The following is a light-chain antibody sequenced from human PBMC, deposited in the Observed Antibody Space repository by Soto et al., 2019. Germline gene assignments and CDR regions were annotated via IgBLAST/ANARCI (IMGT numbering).Light chain of an antibody. J-gene: IGLJ3*02. V-gene: IGLV1-51*01. Sequence: QSALTQPPSVSASPGQKVTISCSGSGSNIGSNFVSWYKQFPGTAPKLLIYDNNKRPSGIPDRFSASKSGTSATLGITGLQPGDEAVYYCGTWNSVLRARVFGGGTKLTVL. CDR1: GSNIGSNF. CDR2: DNN. CDR3: GTWNSVLRARV.